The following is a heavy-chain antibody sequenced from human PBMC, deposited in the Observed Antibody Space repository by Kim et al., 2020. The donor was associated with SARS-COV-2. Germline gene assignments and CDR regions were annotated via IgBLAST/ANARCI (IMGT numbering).Heavy chain of an antibody. Sequence: SETLSLTCTVSGGSISSYYWSWIRQPPGKGLEWIGYIYYSGSTNYNPSLKSRVTISVDTSKNQFSLKLSSVTAADTAVYYCARERGYDFWSGYSGYGMDVGGQGTTVTVSS. CDR3: ARERGYDFWSGYSGYGMDV. D-gene: IGHD3-3*01. J-gene: IGHJ6*02. V-gene: IGHV4-59*01. CDR2: IYYSGST. CDR1: GGSISSYY.